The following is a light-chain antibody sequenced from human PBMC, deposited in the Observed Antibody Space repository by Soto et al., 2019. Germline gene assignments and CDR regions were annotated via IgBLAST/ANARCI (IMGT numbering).Light chain of an antibody. CDR2: EVT. V-gene: IGLV2-8*01. Sequence: QSALTQPPSASGSRGQSVTISCTGTSVDINYVSWFQQHPGKAPKLIICEVTKRPSGVPDRFSGSKSGNTASLTVSGLQDDDEADYYCSSYAGRVIWVFGGGTELTVL. CDR1: SVDINY. J-gene: IGLJ3*02. CDR3: SSYAGRVIWV.